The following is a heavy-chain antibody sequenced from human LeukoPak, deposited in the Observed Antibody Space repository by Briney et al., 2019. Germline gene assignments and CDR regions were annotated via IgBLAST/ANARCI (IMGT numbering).Heavy chain of an antibody. CDR2: INHSGST. Sequence: SETLSLTCAVYGGSFSGYYWSWIRQPPGKGLEWIGEINHSGSTSYNPSLKSRVTISVDTSKNQFSLKLSSVTAADTAVYYCARRRYCSSTSCYLAWFDPWGQGTLVTVSS. J-gene: IGHJ5*02. CDR1: GGSFSGYY. V-gene: IGHV4-34*01. CDR3: ARRRYCSSTSCYLAWFDP. D-gene: IGHD2-2*01.